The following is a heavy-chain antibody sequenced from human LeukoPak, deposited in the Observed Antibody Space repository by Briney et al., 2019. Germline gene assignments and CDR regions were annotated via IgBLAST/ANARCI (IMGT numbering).Heavy chain of an antibody. D-gene: IGHD3-10*01. Sequence: GGSLRLSCAASGFTFSSYGMSWVRQAPGRGLEWVANIKQDGSEKYYVDSVKGRFTISRDNAENSLYLQMNSLRAEDTAVYYCAREGVRGVLYYYYYYYMDVWGKGTTVTVSS. V-gene: IGHV3-7*01. CDR2: IKQDGSEK. CDR3: AREGVRGVLYYYYYYYMDV. J-gene: IGHJ6*03. CDR1: GFTFSSYG.